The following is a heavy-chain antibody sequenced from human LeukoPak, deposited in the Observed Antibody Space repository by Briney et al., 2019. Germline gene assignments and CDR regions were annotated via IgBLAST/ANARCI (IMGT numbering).Heavy chain of an antibody. Sequence: GGSLRLSCAASGFTFSDYYMSWIRQAPGKGLEWVSYISSSGSTIYYADSVKGRFTISRDNAKNSLYLQMNSLRAEDTAVYYCASGYSSGWLHYYYGMDVWGQGTTVTVSS. D-gene: IGHD6-19*01. CDR3: ASGYSSGWLHYYYGMDV. J-gene: IGHJ6*02. CDR1: GFTFSDYY. CDR2: ISSSGSTI. V-gene: IGHV3-11*01.